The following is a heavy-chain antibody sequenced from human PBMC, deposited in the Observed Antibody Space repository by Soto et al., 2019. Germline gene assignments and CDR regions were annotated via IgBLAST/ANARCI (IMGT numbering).Heavy chain of an antibody. CDR1: GGSFRGYY. J-gene: IGHJ4*02. D-gene: IGHD3-16*01. V-gene: IGHV4-34*01. Sequence: QVQLQQWGTGLLKPSETLSLTCAVYGGSFRGYYWTWIRQPPGKGLEWIGEIDHSGSTNYTQSLKSRVTISVDTSKNQFSLKLASVTAADTAVYYCARVEYTYNYRGLDYWGQGTLVTVSS. CDR2: IDHSGST. CDR3: ARVEYTYNYRGLDY.